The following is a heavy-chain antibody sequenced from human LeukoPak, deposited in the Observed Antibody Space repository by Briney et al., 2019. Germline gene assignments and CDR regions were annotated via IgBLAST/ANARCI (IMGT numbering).Heavy chain of an antibody. CDR1: GFTFSSYA. D-gene: IGHD6-13*01. CDR3: ARVDSSWYYSTAYYFDY. Sequence: PAGGSLRLSCAASGFTFSSYAMSWVRQAPGKGLEWVSAISGSGGSTYYADSVKGRFTISRDNSKNTLYLQMNSLRAEDTAVYYCARVDSSWYYSTAYYFDYWGQGTLVTVSS. CDR2: ISGSGGST. V-gene: IGHV3-23*01. J-gene: IGHJ4*02.